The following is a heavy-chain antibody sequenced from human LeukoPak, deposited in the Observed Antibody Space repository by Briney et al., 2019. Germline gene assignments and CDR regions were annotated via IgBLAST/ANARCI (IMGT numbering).Heavy chain of an antibody. CDR3: ARDGHAYGRGSPHY. V-gene: IGHV3-11*01. Sequence: GGSLRLSCAASGFTFSDYYMSWIRQAPGKGLEWVSYISSSGSTKYYADSVKGRFTISRDNTKNSYLQMNSLRAEDTAVYYCARDGHAYGRGSPHYWGQGTLVTVSS. CDR2: ISSSGSTK. D-gene: IGHD3-10*01. CDR1: GFTFSDYY. J-gene: IGHJ4*02.